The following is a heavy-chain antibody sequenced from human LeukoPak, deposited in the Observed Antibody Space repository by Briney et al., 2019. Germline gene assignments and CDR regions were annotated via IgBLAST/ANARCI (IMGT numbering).Heavy chain of an antibody. D-gene: IGHD2-21*02. Sequence: GGSLRLSCAASGLTFKSYAMSWVRQAPGKGLEWVSGISGSGGTTYYADSVKGRFTISRDNAKNTLSLQMNSLRAEDTAVYYCGRGKNGDSLFDYWGQGTLVTVSS. J-gene: IGHJ4*02. CDR2: ISGSGGTT. CDR1: GLTFKSYA. CDR3: GRGKNGDSLFDY. V-gene: IGHV3-23*01.